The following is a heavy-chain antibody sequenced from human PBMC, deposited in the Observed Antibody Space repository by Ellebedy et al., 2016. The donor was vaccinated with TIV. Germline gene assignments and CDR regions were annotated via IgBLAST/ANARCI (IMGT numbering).Heavy chain of an antibody. D-gene: IGHD1-1*01. J-gene: IGHJ4*02. CDR1: EYAFSNFL. CDR2: INPGSGYT. CDR3: ATERSATCFFDY. Sequence: AASVKVSCKASEYAFSNFLIHWVRHAPAQGLAWMGIINPGSGYTGYAQKFQDRVTMTRDTSTNTAYMVLGSLRSDDTAVYYCATERSATCFFDYWGQGTLVTVSS. V-gene: IGHV1-46*01.